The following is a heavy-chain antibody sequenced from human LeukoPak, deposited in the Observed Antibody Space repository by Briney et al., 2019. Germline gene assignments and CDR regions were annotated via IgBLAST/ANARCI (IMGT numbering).Heavy chain of an antibody. Sequence: ASVKVSCKASGYTFTNYGINWVRQAPGQGLEWMGWISGYNGNTNYAQKLQGRVTMTTDTSTSTAYMELRSLRSEDTAVYYCARVTGGRYCTTTSCYMRGWFDPWGQGTLVIVSS. D-gene: IGHD2-2*02. CDR3: ARVTGGRYCTTTSCYMRGWFDP. J-gene: IGHJ5*02. CDR1: GYTFTNYG. V-gene: IGHV1-18*01. CDR2: ISGYNGNT.